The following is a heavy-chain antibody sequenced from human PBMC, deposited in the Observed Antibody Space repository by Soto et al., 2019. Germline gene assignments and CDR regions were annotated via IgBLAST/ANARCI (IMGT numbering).Heavy chain of an antibody. J-gene: IGHJ4*02. CDR2: IKQDGSEK. CDR3: AKARCSTTDCYVPDY. V-gene: IGHV3-7*03. CDR1: GFTFSSYW. Sequence: GGSLRLSCAASGFTFSSYWMSWVRQAPGKGLEWVANIKQDGSEKYYVDSVKGRFTISRDNAMNTLYLHMNSLRAEDTAIYYCAKARCSTTDCYVPDYWGRGTLVTVSS. D-gene: IGHD2-2*01.